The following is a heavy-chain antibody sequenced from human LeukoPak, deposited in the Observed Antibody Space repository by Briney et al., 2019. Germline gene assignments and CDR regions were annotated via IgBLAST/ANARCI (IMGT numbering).Heavy chain of an antibody. Sequence: PGGSLRLSCAASGFTFSSYGMNWVRQAPGKGLEWVSSISTSSSYIYYADSVKGRFTISRDNAKDSLYLQMNSLRPEDTAVYYCARGGYDSSGTFDYWGQGTLVTVSS. CDR3: ARGGYDSSGTFDY. J-gene: IGHJ4*02. CDR1: GFTFSSYG. V-gene: IGHV3-21*01. CDR2: ISTSSSYI. D-gene: IGHD3-22*01.